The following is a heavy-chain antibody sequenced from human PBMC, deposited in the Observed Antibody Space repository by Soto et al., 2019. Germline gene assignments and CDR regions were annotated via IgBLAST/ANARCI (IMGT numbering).Heavy chain of an antibody. J-gene: IGHJ5*02. V-gene: IGHV1-69*13. CDR2: IIPIFGTA. D-gene: IGHD3-3*01. Sequence: SVKVSCKASGGTFSSYAISWVRQAPGQGLEWMGGIIPIFGTANYAQKFQGRVTITADESTRTAYMELSSLRSEDTAVYYCARERARYDFWSGYHWFDPWGQGALVTVSS. CDR1: GGTFSSYA. CDR3: ARERARYDFWSGYHWFDP.